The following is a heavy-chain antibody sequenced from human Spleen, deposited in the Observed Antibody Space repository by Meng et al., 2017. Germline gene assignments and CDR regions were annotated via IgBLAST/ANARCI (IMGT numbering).Heavy chain of an antibody. J-gene: IGHJ4*02. CDR2: ISSSGSTI. D-gene: IGHD6-19*01. CDR1: GFTSSSYW. V-gene: IGHV3-48*04. Sequence: GESLKISCAASGFTSSSYWMSWVRQAPGKGLEWVSYISSSGSTIYYADSVKGRFTISRDNAKNSLYLQMNSLRAEDTAVYYCARDGGWRDDYFDYWGQGTLVTVSS. CDR3: ARDGGWRDDYFDY.